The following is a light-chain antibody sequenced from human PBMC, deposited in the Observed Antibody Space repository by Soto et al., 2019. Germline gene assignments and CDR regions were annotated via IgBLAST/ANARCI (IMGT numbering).Light chain of an antibody. J-gene: IGKJ4*01. CDR3: QRSFSTPLT. CDR2: AAY. Sequence: DIQMTQSPSSLSASVGDRVTITCRASQSISSYLNWYQQKPGKAPKLLIYAAYSLQSGVPSRFSGSGSGTYFNLTISSLQPEDFATYYCQRSFSTPLTFGGGTKVEIK. V-gene: IGKV1-39*01. CDR1: QSISSY.